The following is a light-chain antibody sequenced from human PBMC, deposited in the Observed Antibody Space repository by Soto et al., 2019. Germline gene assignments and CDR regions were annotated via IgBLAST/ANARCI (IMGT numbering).Light chain of an antibody. CDR2: LNNDGSH. CDR3: QTWVTGPPWV. Sequence: QSVLTQSPSASASLGASVKLTCTLSSGHSTYAIAWHQQQPEKGPRYLMKLNNDGSHTKGDGIPDRFSGSSSGAERYLTISSLQSVDEADYYCQTWVTGPPWVFGGGTKLTVL. CDR1: SGHSTYA. J-gene: IGLJ3*02. V-gene: IGLV4-69*01.